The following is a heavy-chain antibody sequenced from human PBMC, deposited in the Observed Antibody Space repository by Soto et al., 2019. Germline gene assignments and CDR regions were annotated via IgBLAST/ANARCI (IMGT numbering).Heavy chain of an antibody. CDR1: GFTVSSYY. V-gene: IGHV3-7*04. Sequence: ARRLSCAASGFTVSSYYISWVRQAPGKGVEWVANIKQDGSEKYYVDSVKGRFTTSRDNAKNSLYLQMNSLRAEDTAVYYCARDGLWFDYWGQGTLVTVSS. J-gene: IGHJ5*01. D-gene: IGHD5-12*01. CDR3: ARDGLWFDY. CDR2: IKQDGSEK.